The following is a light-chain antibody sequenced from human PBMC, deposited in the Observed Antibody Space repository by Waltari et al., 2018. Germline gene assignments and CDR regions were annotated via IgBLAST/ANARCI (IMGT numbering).Light chain of an antibody. CDR3: QQYGSAIMYT. CDR1: QSLTKKY. CDR2: GAS. V-gene: IGKV3-20*01. J-gene: IGKJ2*01. Sequence: IVLTQSPGTLSLAPGERAALSCRASQSLTKKYLAWYQQKPGQAPRHLIYGASSRAAGIPDKFSGSGSGTDVTLTISRLVPEDFGVYYCQQYGSAIMYTFGQGTKLEIK.